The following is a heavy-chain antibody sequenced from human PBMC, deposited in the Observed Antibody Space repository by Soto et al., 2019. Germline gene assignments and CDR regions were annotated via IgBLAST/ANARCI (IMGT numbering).Heavy chain of an antibody. Sequence: EVQLVESGGGLVKPGGSLRLSCAASGFTFSSYSMNWVRQAPGKGLEWVSSISSSSSYIYYADSVKGRFTISRDNAKNSLYLQRNIRGSEDRAEYCCGRGGCYGDEDWFDPWGQGTMVTVSS. CDR3: GRGGCYGDEDWFDP. CDR2: ISSSSSYI. J-gene: IGHJ5*02. D-gene: IGHD4-17*01. CDR1: GFTFSSYS. V-gene: IGHV3-21*01.